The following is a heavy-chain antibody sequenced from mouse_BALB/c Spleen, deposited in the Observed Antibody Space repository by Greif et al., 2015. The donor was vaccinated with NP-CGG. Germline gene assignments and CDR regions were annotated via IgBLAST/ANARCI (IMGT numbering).Heavy chain of an antibody. Sequence: EVQLQQSGPELMKPGASVKISCKASGYSFTSYYMHWVKQSHGKSLEWIGYIDPFNGGTSYNQKFKGKATLTVDKSSSTAYMHLSSLTSEDSAVYYCARRAYYGNYFDYWGQGTTLTVSS. CDR3: ARRAYYGNYFDY. CDR1: GYSFTSYY. CDR2: IDPFNGGT. J-gene: IGHJ2*01. V-gene: IGHV1S135*01. D-gene: IGHD2-10*01.